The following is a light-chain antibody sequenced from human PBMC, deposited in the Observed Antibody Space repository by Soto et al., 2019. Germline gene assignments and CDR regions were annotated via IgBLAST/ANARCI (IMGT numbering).Light chain of an antibody. Sequence: EFVMSQSPTTLSVSPGEGATLSCRASQGIGDTLAWYQHKPGQTPRLLIYDTSTRATGVPTRFSGSRSGTDFTLTLSSLEPEDFAVYYCQHRTNWPPSITFGQGTRLAIK. J-gene: IGKJ5*01. CDR3: QHRTNWPPSIT. CDR1: QGIGDT. V-gene: IGKV3-11*01. CDR2: DTS.